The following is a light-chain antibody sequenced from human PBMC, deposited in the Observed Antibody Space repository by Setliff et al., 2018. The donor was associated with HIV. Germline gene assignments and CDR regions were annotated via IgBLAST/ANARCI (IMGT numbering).Light chain of an antibody. CDR2: SND. CDR3: AAWDDRLNGFYV. CDR1: NSNIGSNT. J-gene: IGLJ1*01. Sequence: QSVLTQQPSASGTPGQRVTISCSGSNSNIGSNTVNWYQQLPGTAPKLFIYSNDQRPSGVPDRFSGSKSGTSASLAISGLQSEDEANYYCAAWDDRLNGFYVFGTGTRVTVL. V-gene: IGLV1-44*01.